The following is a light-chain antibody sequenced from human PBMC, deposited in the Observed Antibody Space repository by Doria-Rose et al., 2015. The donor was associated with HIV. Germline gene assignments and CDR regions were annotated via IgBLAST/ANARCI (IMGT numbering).Light chain of an antibody. J-gene: IGKJ5*01. CDR3: QQLNSYPRS. Sequence: IQLTQSPSFLSASVGDRVTITCRASQDISNYLAWYQQIPGKAPNLLIYAASTLQSGVPSRFSGSGSGTEFTLTIGSLQAGDFATYYCQQLNSYPRSFGQGTRLEIK. CDR1: QDISNY. V-gene: IGKV1-9*01. CDR2: AAS.